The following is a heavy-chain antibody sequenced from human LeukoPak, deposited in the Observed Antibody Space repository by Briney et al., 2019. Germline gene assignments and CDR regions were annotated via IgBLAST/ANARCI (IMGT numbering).Heavy chain of an antibody. CDR1: GFTFSSYG. Sequence: GGSLRLSCAASGFTFSSYGISWVGQAPGKGLEWVSAISGSGGSTYYADSVKGRFTISRDNSKNTLYLQMNSLRAEDTAVYYCAKMGRYGGTADLHWGQGTLVTVSS. D-gene: IGHD3-16*01. CDR3: AKMGRYGGTADLH. V-gene: IGHV3-23*01. J-gene: IGHJ4*02. CDR2: ISGSGGST.